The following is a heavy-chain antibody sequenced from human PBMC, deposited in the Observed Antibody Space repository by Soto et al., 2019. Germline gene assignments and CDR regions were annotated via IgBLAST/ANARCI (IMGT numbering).Heavy chain of an antibody. CDR2: ILPIIDIP. CDR3: ERGPLVVLTYCDS. J-gene: IGHJ4*02. V-gene: IGHV1-69*02. D-gene: IGHD2-2*01. CDR1: GGTFRNYP. Sequence: QVQLVQSGAEVKKPGSSVKVSCKASGGTFRNYPINWVRQAPGQGLEWMGSILPIIDIPDYAQNFQARLTITEDKSTSTAYMELSSLRSEDTAMYFCERGPLVVLTYCDSWGQGTLVTVSS.